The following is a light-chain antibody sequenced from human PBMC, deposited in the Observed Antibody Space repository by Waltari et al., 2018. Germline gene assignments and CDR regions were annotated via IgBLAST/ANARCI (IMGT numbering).Light chain of an antibody. J-gene: IGLJ1*01. V-gene: IGLV2-23*01. Sequence: QSALTQPASVSGSPGQSITISCTGTSSDVGSYNVVSWYQQLPGKAPKLMIYEGSKRPSGVSDRFSGSKSGNTASLTISGLQAEDDADYYCCSYAGSNTYVFGSGTKVTVL. CDR2: EGS. CDR3: CSYAGSNTYV. CDR1: SSDVGSYNV.